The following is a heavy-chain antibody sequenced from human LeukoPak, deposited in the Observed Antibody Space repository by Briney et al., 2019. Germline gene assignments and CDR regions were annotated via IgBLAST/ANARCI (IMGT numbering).Heavy chain of an antibody. Sequence: GESLKISCKGSGYSFTTYWIGWVRQMPGKGLEWMGIIYPGDSDTRYSPSFQGQVTISADKSISTAYLQWSSLKASDIAMYYCARSPYYYDSTIYFDCRGQGSLVTVSP. D-gene: IGHD3-22*01. CDR3: ARSPYYYDSTIYFDC. CDR1: GYSFTTYW. CDR2: IYPGDSDT. V-gene: IGHV5-51*01. J-gene: IGHJ4*02.